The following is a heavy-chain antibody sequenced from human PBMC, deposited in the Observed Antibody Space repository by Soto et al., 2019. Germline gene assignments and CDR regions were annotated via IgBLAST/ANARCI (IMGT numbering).Heavy chain of an antibody. CDR3: ATPSSIAARPGYYYYGMDV. CDR1: GYSCISYW. V-gene: IGHV5-51*01. Sequence: GESLKISCKGSGYSCISYWIGWVRQMPGKGLEWMGIIYPGDSDTRYSPSFQGQVTISADKSISTAYLQWSSLKASDTAMYYCATPSSIAARPGYYYYGMDVWGQGTTVAVSS. D-gene: IGHD6-6*01. CDR2: IYPGDSDT. J-gene: IGHJ6*02.